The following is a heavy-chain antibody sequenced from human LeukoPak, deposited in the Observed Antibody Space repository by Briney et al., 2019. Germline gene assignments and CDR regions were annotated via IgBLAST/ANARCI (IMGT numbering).Heavy chain of an antibody. Sequence: ASVKVSCKASGYTFTGYYMHWVRQAPGQGLEWMGWINPNSGGTNYAQKFQGRVTMTRDTSISTAYMELSRLRSDDTAVYYCARDTATPLDGANWFDPWGQGTLVTVSS. CDR3: ARDTATPLDGANWFDP. CDR2: INPNSGGT. D-gene: IGHD5-18*01. CDR1: GYTFTGYY. V-gene: IGHV1-2*02. J-gene: IGHJ5*02.